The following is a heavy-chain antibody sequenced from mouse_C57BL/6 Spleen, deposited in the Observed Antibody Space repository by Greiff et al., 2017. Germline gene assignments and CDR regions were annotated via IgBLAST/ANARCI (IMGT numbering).Heavy chain of an antibody. J-gene: IGHJ2*01. CDR1: GYTFTAYE. Sequence: QVQLQQSGAELVRPGASVTLSCKASGYTFTAYEMHWVKQTPVHGLEWIGAIDPETGGTAYNQKFKGKDILTADKSSSTAYMELRSLTSEDSAVYYCTLYGNYGGKDWGQGTTLTVSS. CDR3: TLYGNYGGKD. D-gene: IGHD2-1*01. CDR2: IDPETGGT. V-gene: IGHV1-15*01.